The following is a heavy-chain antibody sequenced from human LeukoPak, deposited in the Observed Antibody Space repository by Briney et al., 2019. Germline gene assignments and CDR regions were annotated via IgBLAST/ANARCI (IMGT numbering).Heavy chain of an antibody. Sequence: GSSVKVSCKASGGTFSSYAISWVRQAPGQGLEWMGRIIPILGIANYAQKFQGRVTITADKSTSTAYMELSSLRSEDTAVYYCARLRYSSSWYYYGMDVRGQGTTVTVSS. CDR3: ARLRYSSSWYYYGMDV. D-gene: IGHD6-13*01. J-gene: IGHJ6*02. CDR2: IIPILGIA. V-gene: IGHV1-69*04. CDR1: GGTFSSYA.